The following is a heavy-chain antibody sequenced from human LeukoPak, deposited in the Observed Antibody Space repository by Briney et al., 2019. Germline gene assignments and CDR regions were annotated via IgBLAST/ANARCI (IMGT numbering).Heavy chain of an antibody. CDR2: IYHHGAT. D-gene: IGHD5-12*01. J-gene: IGHJ4*02. V-gene: IGHV4-4*02. CDR1: GGSISSNNW. CDR3: ARGPSVAAHLDY. Sequence: SETLSLTCAVSGGSISSNNWWSWVRQPPGKGLEWIGEIYHHGATNYNPSLKSRVTLSVDKSKNQFSLELSSVTAADTAVYYCARGPSVAAHLDYWGQGTLVTVSS.